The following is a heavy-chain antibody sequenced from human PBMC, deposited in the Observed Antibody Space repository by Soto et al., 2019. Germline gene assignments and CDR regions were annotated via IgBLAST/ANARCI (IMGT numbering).Heavy chain of an antibody. V-gene: IGHV4-34*01. Sequence: SETLSLTCTVYGGPFSTYYWSWIRQPPGKGLEWIGEINHSGNTNYNPSLMGRVTMSFDTSKNQFSLKLSSVTAADTAVYYCTGPYPYYFDSWGQGTLVTVSS. J-gene: IGHJ4*02. CDR3: TGPYPYYFDS. CDR2: INHSGNT. CDR1: GGPFSTYY.